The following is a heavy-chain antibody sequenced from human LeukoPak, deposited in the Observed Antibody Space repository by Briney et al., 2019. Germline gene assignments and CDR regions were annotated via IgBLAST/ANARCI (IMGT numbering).Heavy chain of an antibody. CDR1: EYTFTNYD. Sequence: ASVKVSCKASEYTFTNYDINWVRQATGQGLEWMGWMNPYTGNTGYSLQFQGRVTITRNTSISTDYMQLSSLGSEDTAVYYCWRGARDGYIYYFDYWGQGTLVTVSS. V-gene: IGHV1-8*03. D-gene: IGHD5-24*01. CDR2: MNPYTGNT. J-gene: IGHJ4*02. CDR3: WRGARDGYIYYFDY.